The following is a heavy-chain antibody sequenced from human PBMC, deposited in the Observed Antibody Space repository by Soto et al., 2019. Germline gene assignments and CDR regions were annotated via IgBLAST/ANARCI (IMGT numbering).Heavy chain of an antibody. V-gene: IGHV3-72*01. Sequence: EVQLVESGGGLVQPGGSLRLSCAAAGFSFSDHYMDWVRQTPGKGLEWVGRSRNKAKSYTTDYAASVKGRFTVSRDDSENSFYLQMNSLKTEDTAVYYCTSASTVAIDYWGQGTLVTFSS. CDR1: GFSFSDHY. J-gene: IGHJ4*02. CDR2: SRNKAKSYTT. CDR3: TSASTVAIDY. D-gene: IGHD5-12*01.